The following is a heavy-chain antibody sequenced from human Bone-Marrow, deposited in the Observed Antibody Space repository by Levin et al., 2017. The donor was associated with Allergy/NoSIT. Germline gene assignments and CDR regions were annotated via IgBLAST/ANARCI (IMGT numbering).Heavy chain of an antibody. CDR3: ARQLGSCTATSCNYNFDY. Sequence: PSEILSLTCTVSGGSISSISYYWGWIRQPPGKGLEWIGTIFYSGSTFYNRSLKSRVTISVDASKNRFSLNLSSVTAADTAVYYCARQLGSCTATSCNYNFDYWGQGTLVTVSS. CDR1: GGSISSISYY. D-gene: IGHD2-2*01. J-gene: IGHJ4*02. V-gene: IGHV4-39*01. CDR2: IFYSGST.